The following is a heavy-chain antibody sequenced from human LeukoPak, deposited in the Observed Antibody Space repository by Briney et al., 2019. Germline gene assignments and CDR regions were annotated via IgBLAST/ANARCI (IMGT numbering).Heavy chain of an antibody. Sequence: SETLSLTCAVSGGSLSSFYWSWIRQPPGKGLEWIGFSSYNGNTNYNPSLKSRVTISLDMSKNQFSLRLDSVTAADTAVYYCARGTSGWYNTWGQGTLVTVSS. CDR3: ARGTSGWYNT. V-gene: IGHV4-59*01. CDR2: SSYNGNT. D-gene: IGHD6-19*01. J-gene: IGHJ5*02. CDR1: GGSLSSFY.